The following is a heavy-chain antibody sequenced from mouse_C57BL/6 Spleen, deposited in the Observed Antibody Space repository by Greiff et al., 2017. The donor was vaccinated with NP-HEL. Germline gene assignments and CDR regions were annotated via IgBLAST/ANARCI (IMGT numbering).Heavy chain of an antibody. J-gene: IGHJ2*01. CDR3: ARPYGNYDYFDY. CDR2: IHPNSGST. CDR1: GYTFTSYW. V-gene: IGHV1-64*01. D-gene: IGHD2-1*01. Sequence: QVQLQQPGAELVKPGASVKLSCKASGYTFTSYWMHWVKQRPGQGLERIGMIHPNSGSTNYNEKFKSKATLTVDKSSSTAYMQLSSLTSEDSAVYYCARPYGNYDYFDYWGQGTTLTFSS.